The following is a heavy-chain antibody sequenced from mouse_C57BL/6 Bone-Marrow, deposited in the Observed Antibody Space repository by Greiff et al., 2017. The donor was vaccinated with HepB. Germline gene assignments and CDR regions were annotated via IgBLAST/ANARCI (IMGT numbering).Heavy chain of an antibody. CDR2: ISSGGSYT. J-gene: IGHJ4*01. D-gene: IGHD2-5*01. CDR1: GFTFSSYG. Sequence: EVKVVESGGDLVKPGGSLKLSCAASGFTFSSYGMSWVRQTPDKRLEWVATISSGGSYTYYPDSVKGRFTISRDNNKNTLYLQMSSLMSEDTAVYYCARHEDSNCAMDCWGQGTSVTVSS. CDR3: ARHEDSNCAMDC. V-gene: IGHV5-6*01.